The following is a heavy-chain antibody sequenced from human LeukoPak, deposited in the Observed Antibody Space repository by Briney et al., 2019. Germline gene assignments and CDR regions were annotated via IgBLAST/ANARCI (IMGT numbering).Heavy chain of an antibody. Sequence: GSLRLSCAASGFTFSSYAMSWVRQAPGKGLEWVSAISGDGEGTYYADSVKGRFTISRDNSKNTLYLQMNSLRAEDTAVYYCARGFLGYYYMDVWGKGTTVTVSS. CDR2: ISGDGEGT. D-gene: IGHD3-3*01. CDR3: ARGFLGYYYMDV. V-gene: IGHV3-23*01. CDR1: GFTFSSYA. J-gene: IGHJ6*03.